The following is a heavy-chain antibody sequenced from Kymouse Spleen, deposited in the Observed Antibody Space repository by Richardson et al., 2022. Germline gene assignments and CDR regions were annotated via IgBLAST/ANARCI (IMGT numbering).Heavy chain of an antibody. CDR2: INHSGST. V-gene: IGHV4-34*01. CDR3: ARRNSFYFDY. Sequence: QVQLQQWGAGLLKPSETLSLTCAVYGGSFSGYYWSWIRQPPGKGLEWIGEINHSGSTNYNPSLKSRVTISVDTSKNQFSLKLSSVTAADTAVYYCARRNSFYFDYWGQGTLVTVSS. D-gene: IGHD1-7*01,IGHD4-23*01. J-gene: IGHJ4*02. CDR1: GGSFSGYY.